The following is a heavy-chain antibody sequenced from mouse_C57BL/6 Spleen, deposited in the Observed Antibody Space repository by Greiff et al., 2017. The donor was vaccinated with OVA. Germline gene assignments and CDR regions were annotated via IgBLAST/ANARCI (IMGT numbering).Heavy chain of an antibody. V-gene: IGHV1-74*01. D-gene: IGHD2-4*01. Sequence: VQLQQPGADLVKPGASVKVSCKASGYTFTNYWMHWVKQRPGQGLEWIGRIHPSDSDTNYNQKFKGKATLTVDKSSSTDYMQLSSLTSEDSAVYCCAMGMITHWYFDVWGTGTTVTVSS. CDR2: IHPSDSDT. CDR1: GYTFTNYW. J-gene: IGHJ1*03. CDR3: AMGMITHWYFDV.